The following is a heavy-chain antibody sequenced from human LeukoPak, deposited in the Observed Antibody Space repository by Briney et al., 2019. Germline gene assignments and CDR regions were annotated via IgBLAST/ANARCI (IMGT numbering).Heavy chain of an antibody. J-gene: IGHJ4*02. V-gene: IGHV3-7*05. CDR1: GFTFRSYW. Sequence: PGGSLRLSCVASGFTFRSYWMSWVRQAPGKGLEWVATIKQDGSEKYYVDSVKGRFTTSRDIAQNSLYLQMNSLRAEDTAVYFCARDAGYDFWTGYYDFWGQRTLVTVFS. CDR3: ARDAGYDFWTGYYDF. CDR2: IKQDGSEK. D-gene: IGHD3-3*01.